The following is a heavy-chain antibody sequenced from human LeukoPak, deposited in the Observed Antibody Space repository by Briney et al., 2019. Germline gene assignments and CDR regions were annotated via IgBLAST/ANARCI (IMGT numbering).Heavy chain of an antibody. Sequence: GGSPRLSCAASGFTFSSYWMSWVRQPPGKGLEWVAEIKQDGSEKYYVDSVKGRFTISRDNSKNTLYLQMNSLRPEDTAVYYCAKDLGVGAYLLFDYITSGLDSWGQGTLVTVSS. D-gene: IGHD2/OR15-2a*01. V-gene: IGHV3-7*01. CDR2: IKQDGSEK. J-gene: IGHJ4*02. CDR1: GFTFSSYW. CDR3: AKDLGVGAYLLFDYITSGLDS.